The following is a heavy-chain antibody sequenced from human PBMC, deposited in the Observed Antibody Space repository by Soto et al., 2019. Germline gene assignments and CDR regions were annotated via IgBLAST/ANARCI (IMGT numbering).Heavy chain of an antibody. Sequence: ASVKVSCKASGYTFTSYFISWVRQAPGQGLEWMGWISAYNGNTNYAQKLQGRVTMTTDTSTSTAYMELRSLRSDDTAVYYCARGNYDILTGGDAFDIWGQGTMVTVSS. CDR3: ARGNYDILTGGDAFDI. D-gene: IGHD3-9*01. CDR1: GYTFTSYF. V-gene: IGHV1-18*01. CDR2: ISAYNGNT. J-gene: IGHJ3*02.